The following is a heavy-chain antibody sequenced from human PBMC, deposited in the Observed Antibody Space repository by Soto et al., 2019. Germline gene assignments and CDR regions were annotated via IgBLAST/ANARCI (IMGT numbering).Heavy chain of an antibody. Sequence: SVKVSCKVSGYTLTELSMHWVRQAPGKGLEWMGGIIPIFGTANYAQKFQGRVTITADESTSIAYMELSSLRSEDTAVYYCARDEAQCPFDPWGQGTLVTVSS. CDR3: ARDEAQCPFDP. CDR1: GYTLTELS. J-gene: IGHJ5*02. D-gene: IGHD6-19*01. V-gene: IGHV1-69*13. CDR2: IIPIFGTA.